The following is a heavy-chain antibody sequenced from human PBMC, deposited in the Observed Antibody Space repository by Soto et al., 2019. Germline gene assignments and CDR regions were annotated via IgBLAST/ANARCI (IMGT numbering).Heavy chain of an antibody. CDR2: IWYDGSNK. Sequence: QVQLVESGGGVVQPGKSLRLSCAASGFTFSTYGMDWVRQAPGKGLEWVAVIWYDGSNKYHGDSLKGRFTISRDNSKNTLYLQINNLRAEDTAVYYCGRDGALGDTAVVDSWGQGTLVTVSS. J-gene: IGHJ4*02. V-gene: IGHV3-33*01. CDR3: GRDGALGDTAVVDS. D-gene: IGHD5-18*01. CDR1: GFTFSTYG.